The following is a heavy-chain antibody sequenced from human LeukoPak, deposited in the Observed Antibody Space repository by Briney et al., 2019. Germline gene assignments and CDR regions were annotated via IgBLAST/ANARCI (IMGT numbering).Heavy chain of an antibody. CDR2: IKQDGSEK. CDR3: ARLLWFGELLGISFFDY. V-gene: IGHV3-7*01. J-gene: IGHJ4*02. D-gene: IGHD3-10*01. Sequence: GGSLRLSCAASGFTFSSYWMSWVRQAPGKGLEWVANIKQDGSEKYYVDSVKGRFTISRDNAKNSLYLQMNSLRAEDTAVYYCARLLWFGELLGISFFDYWGQGTLVTVSS. CDR1: GFTFSSYW.